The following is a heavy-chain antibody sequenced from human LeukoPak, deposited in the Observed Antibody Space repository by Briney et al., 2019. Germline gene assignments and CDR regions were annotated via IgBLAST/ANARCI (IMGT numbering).Heavy chain of an antibody. J-gene: IGHJ3*02. Sequence: GGSLRLSCAASGFTLSNYAMHWVRQAPGKGLEWVAVIWYDGSNKYYADSVKGRFTISRDNSKNTLYLQMNSLRAEDTAVYYCARAGMTTVTTGAFDIWGQGTMVTVSS. D-gene: IGHD4-17*01. CDR3: ARAGMTTVTTGAFDI. V-gene: IGHV3-33*01. CDR1: GFTLSNYA. CDR2: IWYDGSNK.